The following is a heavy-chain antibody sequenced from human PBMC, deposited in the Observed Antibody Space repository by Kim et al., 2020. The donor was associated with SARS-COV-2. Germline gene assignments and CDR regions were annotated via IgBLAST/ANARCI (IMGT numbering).Heavy chain of an antibody. D-gene: IGHD5-18*01. Sequence: MRRFTITRANAKNSLYLQMNSLRAEDTAVYYCARDLSGYSYGYYYYGMDVWGQGTTVTVSS. J-gene: IGHJ6*02. CDR3: ARDLSGYSYGYYYYGMDV. V-gene: IGHV3-11*06.